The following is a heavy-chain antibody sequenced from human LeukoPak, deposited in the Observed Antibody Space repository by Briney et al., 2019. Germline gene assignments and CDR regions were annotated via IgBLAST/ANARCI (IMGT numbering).Heavy chain of an antibody. J-gene: IGHJ4*02. Sequence: SETLSLTCTVSGGSISSSSYYWGWIRQPPGKGLEWIGSTYYSGSTYYNPSLKSRVTISVDTSKNQFSLKLSSVTAADTAVYYCARHAYDYVWGSYRQYYFDYWGQGTLVTVSS. CDR2: TYYSGST. D-gene: IGHD3-16*02. CDR1: GGSISSSSYY. V-gene: IGHV4-39*01. CDR3: ARHAYDYVWGSYRQYYFDY.